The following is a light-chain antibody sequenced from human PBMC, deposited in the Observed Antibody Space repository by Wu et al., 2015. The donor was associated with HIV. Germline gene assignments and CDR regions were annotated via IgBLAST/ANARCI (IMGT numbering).Light chain of an antibody. J-gene: IGKJ4*01. CDR2: KTS. CDR3: QQYNSHSLT. CDR1: QSTSNW. Sequence: DIQMTQSPSTLSASVGDRVTITCRASQSTSNWLAWYQQKPGKAPNLLIYKTSTLETGVPSRFSGSGSGTVFTLTISSLQPDDSAAYYCQQYNSHSLTFGGGTKVEIK. V-gene: IGKV1-5*03.